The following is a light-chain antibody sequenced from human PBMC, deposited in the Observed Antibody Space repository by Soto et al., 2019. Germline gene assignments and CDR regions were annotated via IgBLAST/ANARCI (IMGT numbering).Light chain of an antibody. CDR2: GAS. V-gene: IGKV3-20*01. CDR3: QQCGSSPLT. J-gene: IGKJ3*01. Sequence: EIVLTQSPGTLSLSPGERATLSCRASQSVSSSYLAWYQQKPGQAPRLLIYGASSRATGIPDRFSGSGSGTDFTLTIPRLEPEDFAVYYCQQCGSSPLTFGPGTKVDIK. CDR1: QSVSSSY.